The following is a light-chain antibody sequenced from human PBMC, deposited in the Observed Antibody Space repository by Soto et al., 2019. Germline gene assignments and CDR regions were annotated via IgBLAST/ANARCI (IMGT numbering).Light chain of an antibody. Sequence: QSVLTQPPSASGTPGQRVTISCSGSSSNIGSNYVSWYQHLPGAAPKLLIYRSDQRPSGVPDRFSGSKSGTSASLAISGLRSEDEAYYFCAVRDDSLSGHWVFGGGTQLTVL. V-gene: IGLV1-47*01. CDR2: RSD. J-gene: IGLJ3*02. CDR3: AVRDDSLSGHWV. CDR1: SSNIGSNY.